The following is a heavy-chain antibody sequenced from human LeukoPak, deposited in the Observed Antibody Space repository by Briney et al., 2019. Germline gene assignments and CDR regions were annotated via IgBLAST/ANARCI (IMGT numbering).Heavy chain of an antibody. Sequence: KPSETLSLTCTVSGGSISSYYWSWIRQPPGKGLEWIGYIYYSGSTNYNPSLKSRVTISVDTSKNQFSLKLSSVTAADTAVYYCARGLGYCSGGSCYSVHDAFDIWGQGTMVTVSS. CDR2: IYYSGST. V-gene: IGHV4-59*01. J-gene: IGHJ3*02. CDR1: GGSISSYY. CDR3: ARGLGYCSGGSCYSVHDAFDI. D-gene: IGHD2-15*01.